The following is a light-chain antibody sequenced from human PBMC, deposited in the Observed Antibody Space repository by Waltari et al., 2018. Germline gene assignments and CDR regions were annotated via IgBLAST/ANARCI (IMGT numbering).Light chain of an antibody. V-gene: IGLV1-44*01. CDR2: SNN. J-gene: IGLJ3*02. CDR1: SSNIGSNT. CDR3: AAWDDSLQGWV. Sequence: QSVLTQPPSASGTPGQRVTISCSGSSSNIGSNTVNWYQQLPGTAPKLLIYSNNQPPSGVPDRFSGSKSGTSASLAISGLQSEDEADYYCAAWDDSLQGWVFGGGTTLTVL.